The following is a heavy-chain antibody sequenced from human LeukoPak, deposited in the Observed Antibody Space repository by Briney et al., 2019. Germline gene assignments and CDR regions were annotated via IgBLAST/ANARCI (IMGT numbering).Heavy chain of an antibody. V-gene: IGHV3-30*04. D-gene: IGHD2-2*01. CDR2: ISYDGSNK. CDR1: GCIFSSYA. J-gene: IGHJ5*02. CDR3: ARSIVVLPAAIRTFDP. Sequence: GRSLRLCWGASGCIFSSYAVQWVRQAPGKVLEWVAVISYDGSNKYYADSEKGRFTISRDNSNNTLYLHMNSLRAEDTAVYYSARSIVVLPAAIRTFDPWGQGTLVTVSS.